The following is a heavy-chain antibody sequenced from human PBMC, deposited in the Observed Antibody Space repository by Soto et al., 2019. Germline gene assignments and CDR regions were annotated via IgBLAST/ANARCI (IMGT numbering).Heavy chain of an antibody. Sequence: ASVKVSCRAPRDTFTSYYINWVRQAPGQGLEWMGVINPHGGSTAYAQKFKGRVTLTRDTSESTVYMEVSSLTSEDTAMYYCARSSGGNCVIIIAGTNWLAPWRQGKRVTVSS. V-gene: IGHV1-46*01. CDR3: ARSSGGNCVIIIAGTNWLAP. CDR1: RDTFTSYY. D-gene: IGHD1-26*01. J-gene: IGHJ5*02. CDR2: INPHGGST.